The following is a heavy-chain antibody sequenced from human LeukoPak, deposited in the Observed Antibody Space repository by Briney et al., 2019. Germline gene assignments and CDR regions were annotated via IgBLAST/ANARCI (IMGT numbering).Heavy chain of an antibody. D-gene: IGHD5-18*01. J-gene: IGHJ3*02. CDR3: AGDVDTVMLNAFDI. CDR2: IYYTGST. Sequence: SETLSLTCTVSGGSISSYYWSWVRQPPGKGLEWIGYIYYTGSTTHNPSLNSRVTISLDTSKNQFSLKLSSVTAADTAVYYCAGDVDTVMLNAFDIWGQGTVVTASS. V-gene: IGHV4-59*08. CDR1: GGSISSYY.